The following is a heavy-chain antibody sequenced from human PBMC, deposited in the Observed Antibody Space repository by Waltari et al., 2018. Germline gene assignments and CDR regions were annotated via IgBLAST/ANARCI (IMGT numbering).Heavy chain of an antibody. CDR3: ARLSGSYSLYYYYYGMDV. D-gene: IGHD1-26*01. V-gene: IGHV5-51*01. Sequence: EYMGIIYPGDSDTRYSPSFQGQVTISADKSISTAYLQWSSLKASDTAMYYCARLSGSYSLYYYYYGMDVWGQGTTVTVSS. J-gene: IGHJ6*02. CDR2: IYPGDSDT.